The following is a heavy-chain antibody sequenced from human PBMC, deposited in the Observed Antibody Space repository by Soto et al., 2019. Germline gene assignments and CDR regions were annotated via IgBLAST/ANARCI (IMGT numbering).Heavy chain of an antibody. J-gene: IGHJ4*02. CDR2: INTGGNEK. Sequence: EVQLVESGGGLVQPGESLRLSCAASGFTFDSYWMSWVRQAPGRSLEWVANINTGGNEKYHVDSVEGRFDISRDNPPDSLYREMNGMRAEHTARCYCAMADEIGSVDSWGRGILVTVSS. CDR3: AMADEIGSVDS. V-gene: IGHV3-7*01. D-gene: IGHD6-19*01. CDR1: GFTFDSYW.